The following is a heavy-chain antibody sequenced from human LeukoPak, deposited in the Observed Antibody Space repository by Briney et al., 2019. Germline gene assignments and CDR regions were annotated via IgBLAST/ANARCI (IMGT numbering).Heavy chain of an antibody. V-gene: IGHV4-59*01. Sequence: NPSETLSLTCTVSGGSISSYYWSWIRQPPGKGLEWIGYIYYSGSTNYNPSLKSRVTISVDTSKNQFSLKLSSVTAADTAVYYFASLNNPYYYYYMDVWGKGTTVTVSS. CDR1: GGSISSYY. D-gene: IGHD1/OR15-1a*01. CDR2: IYYSGST. CDR3: ASLNNPYYYYYMDV. J-gene: IGHJ6*03.